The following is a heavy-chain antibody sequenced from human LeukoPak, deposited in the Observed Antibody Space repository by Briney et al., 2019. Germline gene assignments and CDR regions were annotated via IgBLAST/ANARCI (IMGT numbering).Heavy chain of an antibody. Sequence: GGSLRLSCAASGFTFSSYAMSWVRQAPGKGLEWVSAISGGGGSTYYADSVKGRFTISRDNSKNTLYLQMNSLRAEDTAVYYCAIPYPSIAVAVTGYFDYWGQGTLVTVSS. CDR2: ISGGGGST. CDR3: AIPYPSIAVAVTGYFDY. V-gene: IGHV3-23*01. D-gene: IGHD6-19*01. CDR1: GFTFSSYA. J-gene: IGHJ4*02.